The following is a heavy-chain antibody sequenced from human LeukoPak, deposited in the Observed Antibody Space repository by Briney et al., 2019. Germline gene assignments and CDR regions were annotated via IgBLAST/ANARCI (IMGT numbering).Heavy chain of an antibody. CDR3: ARGPYSYGYYFEY. CDR1: GFTFSSYE. CDR2: ISSSGSTI. Sequence: PGGSLRLSCAASGFTFSSYEMNWVRQAPGKGLEWVSYISSSGSTIYYADSVKGRFTISRDNAKNSLYLQMKSLRAEDTAVYYCARGPYSYGYYFEYWGQGTLVTVSS. J-gene: IGHJ4*02. V-gene: IGHV3-48*03. D-gene: IGHD5-18*01.